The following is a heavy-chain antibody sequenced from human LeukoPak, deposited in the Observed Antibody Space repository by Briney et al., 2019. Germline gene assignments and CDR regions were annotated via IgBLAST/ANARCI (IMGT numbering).Heavy chain of an antibody. CDR1: GFTFSKYG. CDR3: ANGRSESYHY. Sequence: PGASLRLSCAASGFTFSKYGAWVRQAPGKGLEWVSAITSSGATYYADSVKGRFTNSGDNSKNTRYLQMNSLGAEDTTVYYCANGRSESYHYWGQGTLVTVSS. CDR2: ITSSGAT. J-gene: IGHJ4*02. D-gene: IGHD1-26*01. V-gene: IGHV3-23*01.